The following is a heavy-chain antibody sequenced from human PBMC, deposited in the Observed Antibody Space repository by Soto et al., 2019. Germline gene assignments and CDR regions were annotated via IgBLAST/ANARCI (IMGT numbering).Heavy chain of an antibody. CDR2: ISRSGGTT. V-gene: IGHV3-23*01. CDR3: AKDAGYSSAGHDVFDI. J-gene: IGHJ3*02. CDR1: GFTFSYSG. D-gene: IGHD6-19*01. Sequence: EVQLLESGGGLVQPGGSLRLSCAATGFTFSYSGMNWVRQAPGRGLEWVSTISRSGGTTYYADSVRGRFTISRDNSKNTLYLQIDSLRAEDTAVFYCAKDAGYSSAGHDVFDIWGQGTMVTASS.